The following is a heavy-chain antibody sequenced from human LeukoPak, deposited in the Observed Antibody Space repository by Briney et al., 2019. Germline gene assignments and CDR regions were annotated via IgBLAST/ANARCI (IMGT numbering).Heavy chain of an antibody. J-gene: IGHJ4*02. D-gene: IGHD3-16*02. Sequence: SETLSLTCTVSGGSISSYYWSWIRQPPGKGLEWIGYIYYSGSTNYNPSLKSRVTISVDTSKNQFSLKLSSVTAADTAVYYCARLAPRYDYVWGSYRYPSHFDYWGQGTLVTVSS. V-gene: IGHV4-59*01. CDR1: GGSISSYY. CDR2: IYYSGST. CDR3: ARLAPRYDYVWGSYRYPSHFDY.